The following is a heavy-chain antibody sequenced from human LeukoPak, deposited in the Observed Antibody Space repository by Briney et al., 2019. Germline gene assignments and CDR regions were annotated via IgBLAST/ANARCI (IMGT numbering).Heavy chain of an antibody. CDR3: ARERYDYVWGNYREFNYFDY. V-gene: IGHV3-48*03. Sequence: GGSLRLSCAASGFTFSSCEMNWVRQAPGKGLEWVSYISSSGSTIYYADSVKGRFTISRDNAKKSLYLQMNSLRAEDTAVYYCARERYDYVWGNYREFNYFDYWGQGILVTVSS. CDR2: ISSSGSTI. J-gene: IGHJ4*02. D-gene: IGHD3-16*02. CDR1: GFTFSSCE.